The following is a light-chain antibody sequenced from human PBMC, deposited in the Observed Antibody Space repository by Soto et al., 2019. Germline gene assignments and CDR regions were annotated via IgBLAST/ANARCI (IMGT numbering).Light chain of an antibody. CDR2: EGG. V-gene: IGLV2-23*01. J-gene: IGLJ1*01. CDR3: CSYAGSSTYV. Sequence: QSALTQPASVSWSPGQSITISCTGTSSDVGSYNLVSWYQQHPGKAPKLMIYEGGKRPSGVSDRFSGSKSGNTASLTISGLQAEDDADYYCCSYAGSSTYVFGTGTKVTVL. CDR1: SSDVGSYNL.